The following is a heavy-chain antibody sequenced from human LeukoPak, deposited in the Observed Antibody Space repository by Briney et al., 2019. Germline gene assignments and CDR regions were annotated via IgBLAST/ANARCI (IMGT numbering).Heavy chain of an antibody. V-gene: IGHV3-74*01. Sequence: GGSLRLSCAASGVTFSSYWMHWVRQAPGMGLVWVSRIDTDGSSTTYADSVKGRFTISRDNAKNTLYLQMNSLRAEDTAVYYCARDRPHNWFDPWGQGTLVTVSS. CDR1: GVTFSSYW. CDR3: ARDRPHNWFDP. J-gene: IGHJ5*02. CDR2: IDTDGSST.